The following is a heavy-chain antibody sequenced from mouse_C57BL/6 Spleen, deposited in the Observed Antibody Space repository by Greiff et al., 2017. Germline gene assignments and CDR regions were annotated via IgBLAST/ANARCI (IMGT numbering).Heavy chain of an antibody. CDR1: GFSINSDCY. V-gene: IGHV3-3*01. CDR2: TFYSGIT. Sequence: VQLKESGPSLVRPSQTLSLTCTVTGFSINSDCYWIWIRQFPGNKLEYIGYTFYSGITYYNPSLESRTYITRDTSKNQFSLKLSSVTTQDTPTYYCARGNGYSGDYSAMDYWGQGTSVSVSS. J-gene: IGHJ4*01. CDR3: ARGNGYSGDYSAMDY. D-gene: IGHD2-3*01.